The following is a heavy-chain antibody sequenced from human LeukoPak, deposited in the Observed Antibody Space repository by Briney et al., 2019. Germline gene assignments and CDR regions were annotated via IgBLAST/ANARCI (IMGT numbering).Heavy chain of an antibody. CDR2: ITNSGGST. CDR3: TKDYCGKFCSAV. D-gene: IGHD3-9*01. Sequence: PGGPLRLSCAASGFTFSAFGMNWVRQAPGKGLEWVSTITNSGGSTYYVDSVKGRFTISRDNSKNTLYLQMNSLRAEDTAKYYCTKDYCGKFCSAVWGQGTTVTVSS. J-gene: IGHJ6*02. V-gene: IGHV3-23*01. CDR1: GFTFSAFG.